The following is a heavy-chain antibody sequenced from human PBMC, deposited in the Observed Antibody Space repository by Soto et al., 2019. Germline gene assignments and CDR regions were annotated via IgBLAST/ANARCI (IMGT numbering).Heavy chain of an antibody. Sequence: PGGSLRLSCAASGFTFSSYGMHWVRQAPGKGLEWVAVISYDGSNKYYADSVKGRFTISRDNSKNTLYLQMNSLRAEDTAVYYCAKESAPYYYDSSGYLDYLGQGTLVTVSS. CDR1: GFTFSSYG. CDR3: AKESAPYYYDSSGYLDY. CDR2: ISYDGSNK. D-gene: IGHD3-22*01. J-gene: IGHJ4*02. V-gene: IGHV3-30*18.